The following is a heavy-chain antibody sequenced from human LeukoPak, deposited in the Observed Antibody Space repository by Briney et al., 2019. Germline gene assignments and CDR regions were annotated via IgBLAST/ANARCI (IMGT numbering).Heavy chain of an antibody. Sequence: GGSLRLSCAASGFTFSSYWMSWVRQAPGKGLEWVANIKQDGSEKYYVDSVKGRFTISRDNAKSSLYLQMNSLRAEDTAVYYCARGKATITWYYFDYWGQGTLVTVSS. J-gene: IGHJ4*02. V-gene: IGHV3-7*01. CDR1: GFTFSSYW. D-gene: IGHD5-12*01. CDR3: ARGKATITWYYFDY. CDR2: IKQDGSEK.